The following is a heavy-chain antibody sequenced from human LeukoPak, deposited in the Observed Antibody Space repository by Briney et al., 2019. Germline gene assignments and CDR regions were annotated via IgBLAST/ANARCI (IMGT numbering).Heavy chain of an antibody. D-gene: IGHD4-17*01. CDR3: ARGPPDYGDYAGDY. V-gene: IGHV1-69*05. CDR2: IIPIFGTA. J-gene: IGHJ4*02. Sequence: SVKVSCKASGGTFSSYAISWVRQAPGQGLEWMGGIIPIFGTANYAQKFQGRVTITTDESTSTAYMELSSLRSEDTAVYYCARGPPDYGDYAGDYWGQGILVTVSS. CDR1: GGTFSSYA.